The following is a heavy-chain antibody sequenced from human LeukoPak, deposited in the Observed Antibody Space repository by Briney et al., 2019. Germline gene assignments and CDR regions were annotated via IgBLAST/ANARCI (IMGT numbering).Heavy chain of an antibody. CDR3: AREGFTMVRGVRGGFDY. CDR2: IYASGTT. CDR1: GGSINTYY. V-gene: IGHV4-4*07. D-gene: IGHD3-10*01. J-gene: IGHJ4*02. Sequence: PSETLSLTCTVSGGSINTYYWSWIRQPAGKGLEWIGRIYASGTTNYNPSLKSRVTMSVDTSKNQISLKLSSVTAADTAVYYCAREGFTMVRGVRGGFDYWGQGTLVTVSS.